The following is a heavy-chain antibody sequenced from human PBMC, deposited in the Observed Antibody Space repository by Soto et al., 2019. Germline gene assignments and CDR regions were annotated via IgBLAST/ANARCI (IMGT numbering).Heavy chain of an antibody. CDR1: GYTFTDYF. J-gene: IGHJ5*02. V-gene: IGHV1-2*02. CDR3: ARVTLRAGNWFDP. Sequence: QVQLVQSGAEVKKPGASVKVSCKASGYTFTDYFIHWVRQAPGQGFEWMGWINPKSRGTTYAQKFQGRVTMTRDTSNTTAYMELRGLRSDDRAIYYCARVTLRAGNWFDPWGQGTLVTVSS. CDR2: INPKSRGT.